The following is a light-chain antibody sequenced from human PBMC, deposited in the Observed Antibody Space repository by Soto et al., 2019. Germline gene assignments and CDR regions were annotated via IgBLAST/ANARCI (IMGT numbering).Light chain of an antibody. Sequence: QPVLTQPPSASGTPGQRVTISGSGSSYNIGSNTVNLYQQLPGTAPKLLIYSNNQRPSGVPDRFSGSKSGTSASLAISGLQSEDEADYYCAACDDSLNGPVFGGGTKLTVL. CDR1: SYNIGSNT. CDR2: SNN. V-gene: IGLV1-44*01. CDR3: AACDDSLNGPV. J-gene: IGLJ2*01.